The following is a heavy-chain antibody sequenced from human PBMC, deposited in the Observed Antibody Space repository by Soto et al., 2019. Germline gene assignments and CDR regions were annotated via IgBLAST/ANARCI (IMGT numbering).Heavy chain of an antibody. CDR3: ARDVSGKLGHDS. J-gene: IGHJ4*02. CDR2: ISGSGGST. V-gene: IGHV3-23*01. Sequence: GGSLRLSCAASGFTFSSYAMSWFRQAPGKGLEWVSAISGSGGSTYYADSVKGRFTISRDNSKNTLYLQMNSLRVEDTAVYYCARDVSGKLGHDSWGQGTLVTVSS. CDR1: GFTFSSYA. D-gene: IGHD3-10*01.